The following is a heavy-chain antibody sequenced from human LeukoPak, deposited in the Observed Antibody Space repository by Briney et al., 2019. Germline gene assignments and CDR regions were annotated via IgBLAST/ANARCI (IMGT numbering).Heavy chain of an antibody. D-gene: IGHD6-13*01. CDR3: ARGIAAASERALDI. J-gene: IGHJ3*02. CDR1: GGSISSSNW. Sequence: SETLSLTCAVSGGSISSSNWWSWVRQPPGKGLEWIGEIYHSGSTYYNPSLKSRVTMSVDTSKNQFSLKLTSVTAADTAVYYCARGIAAASERALDIWGQGTTVTVSS. V-gene: IGHV4-4*02. CDR2: IYHSGST.